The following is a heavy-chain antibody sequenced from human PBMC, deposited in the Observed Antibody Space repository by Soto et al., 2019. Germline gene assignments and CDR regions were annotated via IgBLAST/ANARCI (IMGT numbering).Heavy chain of an antibody. CDR2: LYYSGST. Sequence: QVQLQESGPGLVKPSQTLSLTCTVSGGSISSGDYYWSWIRQPPGKGLEWIGYLYYSGSTYYNPSLESRVTISVDTPKNKFSLKLSLVTAEDTAVYYCARSDRAAGRMSFGKRNYYYDGMDVWRQGTTVTVSS. D-gene: IGHD6-13*01. CDR1: GGSISSGDYY. V-gene: IGHV4-30-4*01. J-gene: IGHJ6*01. CDR3: ARSDRAAGRMSFGKRNYYYDGMDV.